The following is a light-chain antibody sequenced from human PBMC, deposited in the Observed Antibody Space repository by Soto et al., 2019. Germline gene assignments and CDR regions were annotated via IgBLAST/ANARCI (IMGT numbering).Light chain of an antibody. J-gene: IGLJ1*01. CDR3: NSYAGSNNV. Sequence: QSVLTQPPSVSGAPGQRVIISCTGSSSNLGANYDVHWYQQHPGKAPKLMIYEVSQRPSGVPDRFSGSKSGNTASLTVSGLQAEDEADYYCNSYAGSNNVFGTGTKVTVL. CDR1: SSNLGANYD. V-gene: IGLV1-40*01. CDR2: EVS.